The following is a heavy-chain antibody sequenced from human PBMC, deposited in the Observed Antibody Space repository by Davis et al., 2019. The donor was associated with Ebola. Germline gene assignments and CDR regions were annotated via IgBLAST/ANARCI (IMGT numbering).Heavy chain of an antibody. V-gene: IGHV3-74*01. J-gene: IGHJ4*02. D-gene: IGHD2-21*01. CDR3: ARGIAVDQPWY. CDR1: GFTFSTYW. Sequence: GESLKISCAASGFTFSTYWMHWVRQAPGKGLAWVSRITGDGSSTDYADSVKGRFTISRDNAKNTLYLQMNSLRPEDTAVYYCARGIAVDQPWYLGQGTLVTVSS. CDR2: ITGDGSST.